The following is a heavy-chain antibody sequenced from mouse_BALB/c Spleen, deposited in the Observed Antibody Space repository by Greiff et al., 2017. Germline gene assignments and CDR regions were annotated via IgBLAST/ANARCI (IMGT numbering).Heavy chain of an antibody. J-gene: IGHJ3*01. Sequence: QVQLQQSGPGLVQPSQSLSITCTVSGFSLTSYGVHWVRQSPGKGLEWLGVIWSGGSTDYNAAFISRLSISKDNSKSQVFFKMNSLQANDTAIYYCASYLSGLFAYWGQGTLVTVSA. CDR3: ASYLSGLFAY. D-gene: IGHD5-1-1*01. CDR2: IWSGGST. V-gene: IGHV2-2*02. CDR1: GFSLTSYG.